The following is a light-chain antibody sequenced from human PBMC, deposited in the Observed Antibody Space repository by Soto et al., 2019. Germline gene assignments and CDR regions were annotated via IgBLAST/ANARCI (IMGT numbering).Light chain of an antibody. V-gene: IGKV3-20*01. J-gene: IGKJ5*01. CDR2: GAS. CDR1: QSVSSY. Sequence: GLTQSPSTVSLYPGERATLSCRASQSVSSYLAWYQQKPGQAPRLLIYGASSRATGIPDRFSGSGSGTDFTLTISRLEPEDFAVYYCQQYGSSPITFGQGTRLEFK. CDR3: QQYGSSPIT.